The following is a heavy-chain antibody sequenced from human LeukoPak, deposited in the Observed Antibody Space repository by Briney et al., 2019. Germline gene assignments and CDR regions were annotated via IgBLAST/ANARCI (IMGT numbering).Heavy chain of an antibody. CDR3: AKDLGCSGGSCYSGVDY. Sequence: GGSLRLSCAASGFTFSSYGMHWVRQAAGKGLEWVAFIRYDGSNKYYADSVKGRFTISRDNSKNTLYLQMNSLRAEDTAVYYCAKDLGCSGGSCYSGVDYWGQGTLVTVSS. J-gene: IGHJ4*02. D-gene: IGHD2-15*01. V-gene: IGHV3-30*02. CDR1: GFTFSSYG. CDR2: IRYDGSNK.